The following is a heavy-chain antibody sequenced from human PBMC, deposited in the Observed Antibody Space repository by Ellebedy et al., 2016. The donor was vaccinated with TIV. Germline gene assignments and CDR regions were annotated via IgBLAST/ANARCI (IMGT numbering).Heavy chain of an antibody. J-gene: IGHJ5*02. D-gene: IGHD6-6*01. CDR1: GGTFSSYA. CDR2: IIPILGIA. V-gene: IGHV1-69*04. Sequence: AASVKVSCKASGGTFSSYAISWVRQAPGQGLEWMGRIIPILGIANYAQKFQGRVTITADKSTSTAYMELSSLRSEDTAVYYCARAESSSDYNWFDPWGQGTLVTVSS. CDR3: ARAESSSDYNWFDP.